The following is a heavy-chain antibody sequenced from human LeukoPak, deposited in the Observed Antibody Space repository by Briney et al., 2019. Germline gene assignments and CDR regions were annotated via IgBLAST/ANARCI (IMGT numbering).Heavy chain of an antibody. D-gene: IGHD2-2*01. V-gene: IGHV3-21*01. CDR1: GFTFSGYS. J-gene: IGHJ5*02. CDR2: ISSSSSYI. Sequence: GGSLRLSCAASGFTFSGYSMNWVRQAPGKGLEWVSSISSSSSYIYYADSVKGRFTISRDNAKNSLYLQMDSLRAEDTAVYYRARVTRPAAIRSNWFDPWGQGTLVTVSS. CDR3: ARVTRPAAIRSNWFDP.